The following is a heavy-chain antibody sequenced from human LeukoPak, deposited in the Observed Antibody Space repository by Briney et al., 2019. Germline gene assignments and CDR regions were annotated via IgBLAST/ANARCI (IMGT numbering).Heavy chain of an antibody. D-gene: IGHD4/OR15-4a*01. J-gene: IGHJ4*02. Sequence: PGGFLRLSCAASGFTFSSYAMSWVRQAPGKGLEWVSVISGSGDITYYADSVKGRFTISRDNSKNTLYLQMNSLRAEDTAVYYCAKRAGYYFDYWGQGTLVTVSS. CDR2: ISGSGDIT. CDR1: GFTFSSYA. CDR3: AKRAGYYFDY. V-gene: IGHV3-23*01.